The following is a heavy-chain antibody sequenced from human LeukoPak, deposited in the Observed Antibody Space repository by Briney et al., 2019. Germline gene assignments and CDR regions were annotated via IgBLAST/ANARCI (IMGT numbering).Heavy chain of an antibody. CDR3: ARNNARSIIMVRAYAFDI. Sequence: GGSLRLSCAASGFTFSSYSMNWVRQAPGKGLEWVSSISSSSSYIYYADSVKGRFTISRDNAKNSLYRQMNSLKAKDTAVYYCARNNARSIIMVRAYAFDIWGQGTMVTVSS. J-gene: IGHJ3*02. V-gene: IGHV3-21*01. CDR2: ISSSSSYI. CDR1: GFTFSSYS. D-gene: IGHD3-10*01.